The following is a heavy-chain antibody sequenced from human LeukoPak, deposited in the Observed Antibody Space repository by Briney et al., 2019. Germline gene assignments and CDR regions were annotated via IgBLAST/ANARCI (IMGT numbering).Heavy chain of an antibody. CDR3: ARVHPTNSGFYNY. J-gene: IGHJ4*02. CDR2: IFPSSDNI. Sequence: GGSLRLSCAASGFTFSDYFMSWGRQAPEKGLEWFSYIFPSSDNINYADSVKGRFTVSRDNATNSLYLQMNSLRAADTAVYYCARVHPTNSGFYNYWGQGTLVTVSS. V-gene: IGHV3-11*06. CDR1: GFTFSDYF. D-gene: IGHD3-22*01.